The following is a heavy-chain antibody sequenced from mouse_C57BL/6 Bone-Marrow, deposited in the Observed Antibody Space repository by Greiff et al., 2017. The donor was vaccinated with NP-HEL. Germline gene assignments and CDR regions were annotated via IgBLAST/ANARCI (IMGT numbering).Heavy chain of an antibody. CDR2: INYDGSST. V-gene: IGHV5-16*01. CDR3: ARDGGYYSNYFDY. Sequence: EVKLVESEGGLVQPGSSMKLSCTASGFTFSDYYMAWVRQVPEKGLEWVANINYDGSSTYYLDSLKSRFIISRDNAKNILYLQMSSLKSEDTATYYCARDGGYYSNYFDYWGQGTTLTVSS. J-gene: IGHJ2*01. CDR1: GFTFSDYY. D-gene: IGHD2-5*01.